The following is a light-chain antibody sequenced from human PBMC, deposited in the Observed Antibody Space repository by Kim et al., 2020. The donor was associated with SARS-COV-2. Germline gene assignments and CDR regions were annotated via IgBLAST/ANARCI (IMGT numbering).Light chain of an antibody. CDR3: QQRSNWPT. Sequence: EIVLTQSPATLSLSPGERATLSCMASQSVSSYLAWYQQKPGQAPRLLIYDASNRATGIPARFSGSGSGTDFTLTISSLEPEDFAVYYCQQRSNWPTFGQGTKLEI. V-gene: IGKV3-11*01. CDR1: QSVSSY. J-gene: IGKJ2*01. CDR2: DAS.